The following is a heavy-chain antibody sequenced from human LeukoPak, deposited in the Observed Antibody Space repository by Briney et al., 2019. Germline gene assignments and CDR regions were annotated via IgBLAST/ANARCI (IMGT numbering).Heavy chain of an antibody. J-gene: IGHJ4*02. CDR3: TRDHCSGDNCPSFDY. Sequence: GASVKFSCKPSGYTFISFGISWVRQAPGQGLEWMGWIGAYNGDTNYAQKFQGRVTMTTDTSTSTAYMDLRSLRSDDTAVYYCTRDHCSGDNCPSFDYWGQGTLVTVSS. D-gene: IGHD2-15*01. CDR1: GYTFISFG. V-gene: IGHV1-18*04. CDR2: IGAYNGDT.